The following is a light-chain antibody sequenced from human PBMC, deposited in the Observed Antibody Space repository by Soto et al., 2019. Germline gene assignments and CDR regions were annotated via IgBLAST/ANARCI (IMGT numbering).Light chain of an antibody. CDR3: CSYAGSITFYV. J-gene: IGLJ1*01. Sequence: SALTQPASECGSRGQSITKYCTGTNNDFASYSLVSWYQQHPGKAPKLVIYKGSERPSGVSNRFSGSKSGNTASLTISGLQAEDEADYYCCSYAGSITFYVFGTGTKVTVL. CDR1: NNDFASYSL. V-gene: IGLV2-23*01. CDR2: KGS.